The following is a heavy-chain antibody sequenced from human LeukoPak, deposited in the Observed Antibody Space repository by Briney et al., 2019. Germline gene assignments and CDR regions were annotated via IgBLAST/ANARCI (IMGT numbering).Heavy chain of an antibody. CDR2: ISYSGST. CDR3: AREGGPYRPLDY. J-gene: IGHJ4*01. CDR1: GGSVRTFY. Sequence: PSETLSLTCSVSGGSVRTFYWSWIRQAPGKGLEWIGYISYSGSTNYNPSLESRVTLSIDTSRDQFSLRLASVTAADTAVYYCAREGGPYRPLDYSGQEPWSPSPQ. V-gene: IGHV4-59*02.